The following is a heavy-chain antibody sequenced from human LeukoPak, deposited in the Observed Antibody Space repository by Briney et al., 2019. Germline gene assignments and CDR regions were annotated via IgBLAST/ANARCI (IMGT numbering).Heavy chain of an antibody. D-gene: IGHD6-6*01. J-gene: IGHJ4*02. CDR3: ARDGSSYSSSSPFDY. CDR2: IIPIFGTA. CDR1: GGTFSSYA. Sequence: SVKVSCKASGGTFSSYAISWVRQAPGQGLEWMGGIIPIFGTANYAQKFQGRVTITADESTSTAYMELSSLRSEDTAVYYCARDGSSYSSSSPFDYWGQGTLVTVSS. V-gene: IGHV1-69*01.